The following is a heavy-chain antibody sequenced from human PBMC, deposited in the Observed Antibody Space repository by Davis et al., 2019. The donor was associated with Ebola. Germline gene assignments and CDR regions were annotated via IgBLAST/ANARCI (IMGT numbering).Heavy chain of an antibody. CDR2: ISTNGENT. CDR3: VKDRFTVVVVHGGFDY. J-gene: IGHJ4*02. CDR1: GFTFSSYA. V-gene: IGHV3-64D*06. Sequence: GGYLRLSCSASGFTFSSYAMHWVRQAPGKGLESVSRISTNGENTYYAESVKGRFTISRDNSKDTLYLQMRSLRTEDTAVYYCVKDRFTVVVVHGGFDYWGQGTLVTVSS. D-gene: IGHD2-15*01.